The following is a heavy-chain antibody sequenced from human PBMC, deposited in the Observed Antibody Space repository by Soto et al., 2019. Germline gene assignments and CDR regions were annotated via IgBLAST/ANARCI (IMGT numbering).Heavy chain of an antibody. Sequence: PGGSLRLSCAASGFTSSSYGMHWVRQAPGKGLEWVAVISYDGSNKYYADSVKGRFTISRDNSKNTLYLQMNSLRAEDTAVYYCAKSDSSGADYWGQGTLVTVSS. V-gene: IGHV3-30*18. CDR3: AKSDSSGADY. D-gene: IGHD6-19*01. CDR1: GFTSSSYG. J-gene: IGHJ4*02. CDR2: ISYDGSNK.